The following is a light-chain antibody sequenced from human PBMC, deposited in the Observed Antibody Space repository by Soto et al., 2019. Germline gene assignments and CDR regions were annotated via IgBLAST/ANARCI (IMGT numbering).Light chain of an antibody. Sequence: QSVLTQPASVSGSPGQSIAISCTGTSSDVGGYDYVSWYQHHPGKAPKLMIYDVSNRPSGVSNRFSGSKSGNTSSLTISGLQAEDEADYYCSSYTSSSVPVFGGATQLTVL. CDR3: SSYTSSSVPV. V-gene: IGLV2-14*03. CDR2: DVS. CDR1: SSDVGGYDY. J-gene: IGLJ7*01.